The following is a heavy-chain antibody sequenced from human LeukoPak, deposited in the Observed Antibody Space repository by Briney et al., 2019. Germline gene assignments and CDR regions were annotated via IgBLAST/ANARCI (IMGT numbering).Heavy chain of an antibody. CDR1: DVSFSTYY. Sequence: WETLSLTCTVSDVSFSTYYWSWIRQPPGKGLDWFGYIYYSGTTTYNPSLKSRVTISVDTSKNQFSLRLSSVTAADTAVYYCARDGGSGGRLFDSWGQGTLVTVSS. V-gene: IGHV4-59*01. D-gene: IGHD2-15*01. CDR3: ARDGGSGGRLFDS. J-gene: IGHJ4*02. CDR2: IYYSGTT.